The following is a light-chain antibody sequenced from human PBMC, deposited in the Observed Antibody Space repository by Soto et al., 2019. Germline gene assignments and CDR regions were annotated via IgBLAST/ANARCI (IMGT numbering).Light chain of an antibody. J-gene: IGKJ1*01. CDR3: QQFHSFSPT. CDR2: KAS. V-gene: IGKV1-5*03. CDR1: QSISSW. Sequence: DIQMTQSPSTLSASVGDRVTITCRASQSISSWLAWYQQKPGKAPKLLIYKASSLESGVPSRFSVSGSGTEFTLTISSLQPDDFATYYCQQFHSFSPTVGQGTKVEIK.